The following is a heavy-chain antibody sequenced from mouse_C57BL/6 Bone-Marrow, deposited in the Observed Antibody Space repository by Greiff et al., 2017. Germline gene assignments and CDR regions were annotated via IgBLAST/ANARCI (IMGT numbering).Heavy chain of an antibody. CDR2: ISYDGSN. V-gene: IGHV3-6*01. D-gene: IGHD4-1*02. Sequence: EVKLQQSGPGLVKPSQSLSLTCSVTGYSITSGYYWNWIRQSPGNKLEWMGYISYDGSNNYNPTLKNRISITRDTSKNQFFLKLNSVTTEDTATYYCARQLGPYWYFDVWGTGTTVTVSS. J-gene: IGHJ1*03. CDR3: ARQLGPYWYFDV. CDR1: GYSITSGYY.